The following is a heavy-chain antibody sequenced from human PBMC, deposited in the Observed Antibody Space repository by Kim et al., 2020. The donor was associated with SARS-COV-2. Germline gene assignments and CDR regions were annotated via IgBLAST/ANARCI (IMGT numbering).Heavy chain of an antibody. CDR2: IYDDGTT. J-gene: IGHJ4*02. V-gene: IGHV3-53*01. Sequence: GGSLRLSCAASGFTVSNSYMSWIRQAPGKGLEWVSVIYDDGTTHYADSVKGRFTIFRDNPKNTLSLQMNSLSVEDTAVYYCARGARFSALVDFWGQGTL. CDR3: ARGARFSALVDF. CDR1: GFTVSNSY. D-gene: IGHD3-3*01.